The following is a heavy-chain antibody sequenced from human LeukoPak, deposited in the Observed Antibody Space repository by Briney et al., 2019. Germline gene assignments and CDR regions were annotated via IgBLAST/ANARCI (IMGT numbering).Heavy chain of an antibody. CDR3: ARDGSGSLKY. V-gene: IGHV4-30-4*01. Sequence: SETLSLTCTVSGGSLSSGDYYWSWIRQPPGKGLEWIGYIYHSGSTYYNPSLKSRVTISVDTSKNQFSLKLSSVTAADTAVYYCARDGSGSLKYWGQGTLVTVSS. D-gene: IGHD3-10*01. CDR2: IYHSGST. J-gene: IGHJ4*02. CDR1: GGSLSSGDYY.